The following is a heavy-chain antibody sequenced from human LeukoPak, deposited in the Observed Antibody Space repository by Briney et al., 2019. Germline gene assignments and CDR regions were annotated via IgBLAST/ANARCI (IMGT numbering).Heavy chain of an antibody. CDR3: ARDFYDSSGYDY. Sequence: GGSLRLSCAASGFTFSSYAMSWVRQAPGKGLEWVSAISGSGGSTYYADSVKGRFTISRDNSKNTLYLQMNSLRVEDTAVYYCARDFYDSSGYDYWGQGTLVTVSS. V-gene: IGHV3-23*01. J-gene: IGHJ4*02. D-gene: IGHD3-22*01. CDR2: ISGSGGST. CDR1: GFTFSSYA.